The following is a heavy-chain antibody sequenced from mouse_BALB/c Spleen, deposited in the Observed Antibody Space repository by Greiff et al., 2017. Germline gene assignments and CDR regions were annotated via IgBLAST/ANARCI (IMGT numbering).Heavy chain of an antibody. CDR3: ARNEGRQLGLRNAMDY. J-gene: IGHJ4*01. D-gene: IGHD3-2*01. CDR1: GFSLTSYG. Sequence: VKLMESGPGLVQPSQSLSITCTVSGFSLTSYGVHWVRQSPGKGLEWLGVIWSGGSTDYNAAFISRLSISKDNSKSQVFFKMNSLQANDTAIYYCARNEGRQLGLRNAMDYWGQGTSVTVSS. V-gene: IGHV2-2*02. CDR2: IWSGGST.